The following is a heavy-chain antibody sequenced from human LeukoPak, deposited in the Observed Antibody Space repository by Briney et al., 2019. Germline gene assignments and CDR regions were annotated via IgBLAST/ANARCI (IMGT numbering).Heavy chain of an antibody. Sequence: RSSQTLSLTCTVSGGSISIGTYYWSWIRQPAGKGLEWIGRIYTTGSTNYDPSLKSRVTISVDTSKNQFSLRLSSVTAADTAVYYCARDWAAETLRYFDLWGRGTLVTVSS. CDR1: GGSISIGTYY. CDR2: IYTTGST. J-gene: IGHJ2*01. CDR3: ARDWAAETLRYFDL. D-gene: IGHD6-13*01. V-gene: IGHV4-61*02.